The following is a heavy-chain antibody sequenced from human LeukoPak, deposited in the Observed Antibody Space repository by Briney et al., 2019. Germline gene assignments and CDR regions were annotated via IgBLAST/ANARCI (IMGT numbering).Heavy chain of an antibody. CDR3: ARSGHCSGTSCYAEGIDY. Sequence: ASVKVSCKASGYTFTRSGITWVRQAPGQGLEWMGWISGYNGDTAYAQMIQGRVTMTTDTSTSTASMELRGLRSDDTAVYYCARSGHCSGTSCYAEGIDYWGQGTLVTVSS. D-gene: IGHD2-2*01. J-gene: IGHJ4*02. CDR1: GYTFTRSG. CDR2: ISGYNGDT. V-gene: IGHV1-18*01.